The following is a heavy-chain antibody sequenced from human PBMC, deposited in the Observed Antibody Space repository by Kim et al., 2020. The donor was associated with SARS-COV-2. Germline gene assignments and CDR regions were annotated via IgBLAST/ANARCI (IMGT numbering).Heavy chain of an antibody. D-gene: IGHD1-26*01. V-gene: IGHV3-30*18. J-gene: IGHJ4*02. CDR1: GFTFSSYG. Sequence: GGSLRLSCAASGFTFSSYGMNWVRQAPGKGLEWVAVISYDGINKYYVDSVKGRFTISRDNSKNTLYLQMNSLRDEDTAVYYCAKNSRSADYGDYWGQGTLVTVSS. CDR3: AKNSRSADYGDY. CDR2: ISYDGINK.